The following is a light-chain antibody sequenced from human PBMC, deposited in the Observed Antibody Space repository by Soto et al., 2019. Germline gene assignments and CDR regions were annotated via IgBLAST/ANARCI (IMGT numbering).Light chain of an antibody. CDR1: QSISSW. Sequence: DIQMTQSPSTLSASVGDRVTITCLASQSISSWLAWYQQKPGKAPKLLIYKASSLESGVPSRFSGSGSGTEFTLTISSLQPDDFATYYCQQYNSYSYTVGQGTKLEIK. J-gene: IGKJ2*01. V-gene: IGKV1-5*03. CDR2: KAS. CDR3: QQYNSYSYT.